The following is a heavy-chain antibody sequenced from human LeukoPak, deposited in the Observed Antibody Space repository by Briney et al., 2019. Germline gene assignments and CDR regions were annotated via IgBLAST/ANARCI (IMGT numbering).Heavy chain of an antibody. CDR3: AREGIAAAVGDAFDI. V-gene: IGHV1-2*02. J-gene: IGHJ3*02. CDR2: INPNSGGT. D-gene: IGHD6-13*01. Sequence: ASVKVSCKASGYTFTGYYMHWVRQAPGQGLEWMGWINPNSGGTNYAQKFQGRVTMTRDTSISTAYMELSRLRSDDTAAYYCAREGIAAAVGDAFDIWGQGTMVTVSS. CDR1: GYTFTGYY.